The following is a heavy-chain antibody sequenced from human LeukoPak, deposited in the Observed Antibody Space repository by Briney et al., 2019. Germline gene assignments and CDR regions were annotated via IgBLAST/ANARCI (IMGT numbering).Heavy chain of an antibody. J-gene: IGHJ5*02. D-gene: IGHD6-19*01. CDR2: IYYSGST. V-gene: IGHV4-30-4*01. Sequence: SQTLSITCTVSGGSISSGDYYWSWIRQPPGKGLEWIGYIYYSGSTYYNPSLKSRVTISVGTSKNQFSLKLSSVTAADTAVYYCARDSYSSGWGFDPWGQGTLVTVSS. CDR3: ARDSYSSGWGFDP. CDR1: GGSISSGDYY.